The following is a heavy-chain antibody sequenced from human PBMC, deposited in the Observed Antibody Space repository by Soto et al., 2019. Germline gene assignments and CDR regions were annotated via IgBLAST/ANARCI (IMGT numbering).Heavy chain of an antibody. CDR1: GFTFSNAW. J-gene: IGHJ6*02. CDR2: TKSKTDGGTT. CDR3: DAVSSGWYGYGMDV. D-gene: IGHD6-19*01. V-gene: IGHV3-15*07. Sequence: EVQLVESGGGLVKPGGSLRLSCAASGFTFSNAWMNWVRQAPGKGLEWVGRTKSKTDGGTTDYAAPVKGRFTISRDDSKNTLYLQMNSLKTEDTAVYYCDAVSSGWYGYGMDVWGQGTTVTVSS.